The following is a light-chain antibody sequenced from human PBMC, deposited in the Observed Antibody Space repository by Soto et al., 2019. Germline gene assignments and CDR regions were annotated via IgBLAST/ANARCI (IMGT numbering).Light chain of an antibody. V-gene: IGKV1-5*01. J-gene: IGKJ1*01. Sequence: DIQMTQSPSSLSASVGDRVTITCRATQSISSYLNRYQQKPAKAPKLLIYAASSLQSGVPSRFSGSGSGTEFTLTISSLQPDDFATYYCQQYNSYSWTFGQGTKVDIK. CDR2: AAS. CDR3: QQYNSYSWT. CDR1: QSISSY.